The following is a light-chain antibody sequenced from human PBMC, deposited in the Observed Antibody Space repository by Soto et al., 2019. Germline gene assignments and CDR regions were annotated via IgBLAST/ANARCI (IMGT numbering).Light chain of an antibody. Sequence: DIQMTQSPSSLSASVGERVTITCRTSQDVSNDLVWFQQKPGKAPRRLIFATSNLQAGVPSRFSGSGSGTAFTLTIISLQPEDFATYYCLQHKHYPPTFGHGTKVEVK. CDR3: LQHKHYPPT. V-gene: IGKV1-17*01. CDR2: ATS. CDR1: QDVSND. J-gene: IGKJ1*01.